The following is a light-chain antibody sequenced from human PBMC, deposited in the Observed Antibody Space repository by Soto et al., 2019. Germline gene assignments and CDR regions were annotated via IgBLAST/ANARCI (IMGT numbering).Light chain of an antibody. CDR2: GAT. CDR1: QSVSSK. CDR3: QEYNNWPPIT. J-gene: IGKJ5*01. Sequence: EIVMTQSPATLSVSPGEGATLSCRASQSVSSKLAWYQQKPGQAPRLLIYGATNRATGIPARFSGSGSGTEFTLTISRLQAEDFAVYYCQEYNNWPPITFGQGTRLEIK. V-gene: IGKV3D-15*01.